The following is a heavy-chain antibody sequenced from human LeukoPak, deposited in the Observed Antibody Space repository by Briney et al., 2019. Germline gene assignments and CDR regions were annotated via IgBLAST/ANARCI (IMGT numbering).Heavy chain of an antibody. J-gene: IGHJ4*02. CDR2: IYYSGST. Sequence: PSETLFLTCSVSGGSISNYYWSWIRQPPGKGLEWIGYIYYSGSTNYNPSLKSRVTISVDTSKNQFSLKLSSVTAADTAVYFCARERTSGREFDYWGQGTPVTVSS. CDR3: ARERTSGREFDY. V-gene: IGHV4-59*01. D-gene: IGHD1-26*01. CDR1: GGSISNYY.